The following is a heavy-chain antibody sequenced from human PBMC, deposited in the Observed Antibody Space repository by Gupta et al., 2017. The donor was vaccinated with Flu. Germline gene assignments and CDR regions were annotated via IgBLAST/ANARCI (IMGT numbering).Heavy chain of an antibody. CDR2: IHHSGNA. CDR3: ARGGDYGLYGMDA. Sequence: QVQLQESGPGLVRPSETLSLTCNVSGASISNFYWSWIRQPPGKGLEWIGYIHHSGNAKYNPSLKSRVTASVDTSKNQFSLKLSSVTAADTAVYYCARGGDYGLYGMDAWAQGTTVTVSS. V-gene: IGHV4-59*01. J-gene: IGHJ6*02. D-gene: IGHD2-21*02. CDR1: GASISNFY.